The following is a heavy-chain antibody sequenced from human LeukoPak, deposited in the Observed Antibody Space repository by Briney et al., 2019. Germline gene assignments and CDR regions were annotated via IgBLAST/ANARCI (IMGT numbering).Heavy chain of an antibody. Sequence: GGSLRLSCAASGFTLSSYWMSWVRQAPGKGLEWVANIKQDGSEKYYVDSAKGRFTISRDNAKNTLYLHMNSLRAEDTAVYYCARGGRIQLERRGYFDYWGQGTLVTVSS. CDR3: ARGGRIQLERRGYFDY. D-gene: IGHD1-1*01. V-gene: IGHV3-7*01. CDR2: IKQDGSEK. J-gene: IGHJ4*02. CDR1: GFTLSSYW.